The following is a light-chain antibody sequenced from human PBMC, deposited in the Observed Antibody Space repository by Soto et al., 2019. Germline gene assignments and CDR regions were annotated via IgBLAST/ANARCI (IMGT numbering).Light chain of an antibody. Sequence: QSALTQPASASGSPGQSITVSCTGTSSDIGGSTYVSWYQQHPGKAPRLIIYDVNNRPSGVAARFSASKSGNTASLTISGLQAEDEADYYCTSYTRSGLYVFGTGTKLTVL. CDR1: SSDIGGSTY. CDR3: TSYTRSGLYV. CDR2: DVN. V-gene: IGLV2-14*01. J-gene: IGLJ1*01.